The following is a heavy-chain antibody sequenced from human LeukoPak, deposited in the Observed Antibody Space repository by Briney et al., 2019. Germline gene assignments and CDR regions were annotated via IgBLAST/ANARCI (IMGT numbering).Heavy chain of an antibody. CDR1: GGSFSGYY. V-gene: IGHV4-34*01. D-gene: IGHD3-3*01. J-gene: IGHJ6*02. CDR3: ASNRGARRFSQWGPPGYYGLDV. CDR2: INHSGTT. Sequence: PSETLSLTCAVYGGSFSGYYWSWIRQPPGKGLEWIGEINHSGTTAYNPSLKSRVTISADTSKKHFSLTLRSVTAADTAVYYCASNRGARRFSQWGPPGYYGLDVWGQGTTVTVSS.